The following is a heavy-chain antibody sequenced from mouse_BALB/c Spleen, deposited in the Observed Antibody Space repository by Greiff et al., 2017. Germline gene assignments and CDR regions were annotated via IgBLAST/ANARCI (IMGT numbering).Heavy chain of an antibody. V-gene: IGHV5-6*01. CDR2: ISSGGSYT. J-gene: IGHJ4*01. CDR1: GFTFSSYG. Sequence: DVHLVESGGDLVKPGGSLKLSCAASGFTFSSYGMSWVRQTPDKRLEWVATISSGGSYTYYPDSVKGRFTISRDNAKNTLYLQMSSLKSEDTAMYYCARQNGGYDGNLDAMDYWGQGTSVTVSS. D-gene: IGHD2-2*01. CDR3: ARQNGGYDGNLDAMDY.